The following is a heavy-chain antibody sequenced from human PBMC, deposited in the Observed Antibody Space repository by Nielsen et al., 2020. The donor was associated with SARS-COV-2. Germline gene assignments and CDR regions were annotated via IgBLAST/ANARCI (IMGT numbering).Heavy chain of an antibody. V-gene: IGHV3-49*03. CDR3: TSPTTYYYDSSGYFPNAFDI. Sequence: GGSLRLSCTASGFTFGGYAMSWFRQAPGKGLEWVGFIRSKAYGGTTEYAASVKGRFTISRDDSKSIAYLQMNSLKTEDTAVYYCTSPTTYYYDSSGYFPNAFDIWGQGTMVTVSS. CDR2: IRSKAYGGTT. J-gene: IGHJ3*02. D-gene: IGHD3-22*01. CDR1: GFTFGGYA.